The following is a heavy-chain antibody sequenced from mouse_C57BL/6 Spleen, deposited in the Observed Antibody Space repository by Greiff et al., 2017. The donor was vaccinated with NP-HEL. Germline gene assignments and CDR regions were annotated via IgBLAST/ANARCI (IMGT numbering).Heavy chain of an antibody. CDR2: IDPANGNT. CDR3: AFYYYGSSYGYFDV. Sequence: EVQLVESVAELVRPGASVKLSCTASGFNIKNTYMHWVKQRPEQGLEWIGRIDPANGNTKYAPKFQGKATITADTSSNTAYLQLSSLTSEDTAIYYCAFYYYGSSYGYFDVWGTGTTVTVSS. D-gene: IGHD1-1*01. V-gene: IGHV14-3*01. J-gene: IGHJ1*03. CDR1: GFNIKNTY.